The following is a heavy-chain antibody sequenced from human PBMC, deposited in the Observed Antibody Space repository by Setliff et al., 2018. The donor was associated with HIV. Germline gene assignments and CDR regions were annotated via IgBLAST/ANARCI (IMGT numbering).Heavy chain of an antibody. V-gene: IGHV5-51*01. D-gene: IGHD2-15*01. CDR2: IYPGGTDT. J-gene: IGHJ4*02. Sequence: GESLKISCKGSGHSFNSYWIGWVRQMAGKGLEWMGIIYPGGTDTRYSPSFQGQVTISADKSISTAYLQWSSLKASDTAMYYCARYPIRCGGGSCSSVGLDYWGRGTLVTVSS. CDR3: ARYPIRCGGGSCSSVGLDY. CDR1: GHSFNSYW.